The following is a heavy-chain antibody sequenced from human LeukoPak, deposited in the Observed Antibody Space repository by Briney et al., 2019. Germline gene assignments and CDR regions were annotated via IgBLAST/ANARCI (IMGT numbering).Heavy chain of an antibody. CDR2: ISGSGGST. CDR3: AKDGVIVVVPAAIGVLENWFDP. Sequence: GGSLRLSCAASGFTLSSYAMSWVRQAPGKGLEWVSAISGSGGSTYYADSVKGRFTISRDNSKNTLYLQMNSLRAEDTAVYYCAKDGVIVVVPAAIGVLENWFDPWGQGTLVTVSS. D-gene: IGHD2-2*01. CDR1: GFTLSSYA. J-gene: IGHJ5*02. V-gene: IGHV3-23*01.